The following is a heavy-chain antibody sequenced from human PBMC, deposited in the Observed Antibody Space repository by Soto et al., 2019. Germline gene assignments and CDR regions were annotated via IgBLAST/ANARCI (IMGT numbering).Heavy chain of an antibody. J-gene: IGHJ5*02. D-gene: IGHD6-6*01. CDR3: ARDMRAARPGVYNWFDP. V-gene: IGHV1-69*13. CDR2: IIPIFGTA. CDR1: GGTFSRYA. Sequence: GASVKVSCKASGGTFSRYAISWVRQAPGQGLEWMGGIIPIFGTANYAQKFQGRVTITADESTSTAYMELSSLRSEDTAVYYCARDMRAARPGVYNWFDPWGQGTLVTVPS.